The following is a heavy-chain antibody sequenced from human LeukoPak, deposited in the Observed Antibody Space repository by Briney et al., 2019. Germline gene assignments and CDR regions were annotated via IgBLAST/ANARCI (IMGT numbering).Heavy chain of an antibody. CDR1: GFTFGSYA. J-gene: IGHJ4*02. CDR2: ISGSGGNT. V-gene: IGHV3-23*01. CDR3: AKVASGDFDY. D-gene: IGHD3-10*01. Sequence: GGSLRLSCAASGFTFGSYAMNWVRQAPGKGLEWVSGISGSGGNTYYADSVKGRFTISRDNSKNTLYLQMNSLRVEDTAVYYCAKVASGDFDYWGQGTLVTVSS.